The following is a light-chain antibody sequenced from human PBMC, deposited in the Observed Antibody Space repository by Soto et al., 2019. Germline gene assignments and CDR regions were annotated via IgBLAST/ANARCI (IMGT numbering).Light chain of an antibody. V-gene: IGKV1D-13*01. CDR3: QQFNNYPIT. J-gene: IGKJ5*01. Sequence: AIHLTQSPSSLSASVGDRVTITFRASQGISSALAWYQQKPGKAPKLLIYDASSLESGVPSRFSGSGSGTDFTLTISSLQPEDFATYYCQQFNNYPITFGQGTRLEIK. CDR1: QGISSA. CDR2: DAS.